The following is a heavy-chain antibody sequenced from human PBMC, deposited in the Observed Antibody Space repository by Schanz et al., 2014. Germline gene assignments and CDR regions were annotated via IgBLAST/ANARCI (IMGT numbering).Heavy chain of an antibody. J-gene: IGHJ4*02. CDR1: GFTFSDHY. V-gene: IGHV3-11*04. Sequence: VQLVESGGGLVQPGGSLRLSCAASGFTFSDHYMDWVRQAPGKGLEWLSYIATSSSTRHYADSVKGRVTISRDNAKNSVSLQMRRLRVEDTAVYYCARANYRRKINFDYWGRGTLVTVSS. CDR3: ARANYRRKINFDY. CDR2: IATSSSTR. D-gene: IGHD3-10*01.